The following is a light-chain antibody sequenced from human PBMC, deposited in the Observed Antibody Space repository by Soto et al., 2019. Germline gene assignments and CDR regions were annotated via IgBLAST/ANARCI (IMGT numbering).Light chain of an antibody. Sequence: EIVMTQSPATLSVSPGGRAILSCRASQRVGYYLAWYQQRPGQAPRPLIFGSSTRAPGIPARFSDSGSGRDFTLTISSLQSEDLAVYYCLQYNDRPQTVCQGTKVEI. V-gene: IGKV3-15*01. J-gene: IGKJ1*01. CDR3: LQYNDRPQT. CDR1: QRVGYY. CDR2: GSS.